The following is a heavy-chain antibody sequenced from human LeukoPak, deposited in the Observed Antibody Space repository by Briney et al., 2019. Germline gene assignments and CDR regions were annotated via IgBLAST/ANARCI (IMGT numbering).Heavy chain of an antibody. CDR3: AREGWYYDGSGRQRGYFYY. D-gene: IGHD3-22*01. Sequence: PSETLSLTCTVSGGSISTYYWSWIRQPPGKGLDWIGYIYYSGSTNYNPSLKSRVTISVDTSKNQFSLKLSSLTAADTAVYYCAREGWYYDGSGRQRGYFYYWGQGTLVTVSS. CDR2: IYYSGST. V-gene: IGHV4-59*01. CDR1: GGSISTYY. J-gene: IGHJ4*02.